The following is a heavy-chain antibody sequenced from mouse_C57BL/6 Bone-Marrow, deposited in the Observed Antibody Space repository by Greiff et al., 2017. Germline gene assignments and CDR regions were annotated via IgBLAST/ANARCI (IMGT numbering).Heavy chain of an antibody. CDR2: IYPGDGDT. D-gene: IGHD1-1*01. V-gene: IGHV1-82*01. CDR3: ARSSYGYGSSYKRKSYYFDY. J-gene: IGHJ2*01. CDR1: GYAFRSSW. Sequence: QVQLQQSGPELVQPRASVKISCKASGYAFRSSWTNWVTQRSGKGLEWIGRIYPGDGDTNYNGKLKGKATLTADTSSSTAYMQLSSLTSEDSAVYFCARSSYGYGSSYKRKSYYFDYWGQRTTLTNSS.